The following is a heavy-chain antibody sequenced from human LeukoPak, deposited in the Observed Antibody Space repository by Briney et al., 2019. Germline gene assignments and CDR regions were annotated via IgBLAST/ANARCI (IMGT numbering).Heavy chain of an antibody. J-gene: IGHJ6*02. CDR1: GFTFSSYD. CDR2: IWYDGSNK. CDR3: AREEWPNYYYYGMDV. Sequence: GGSLRLSCAASGFTFSSYDMHWVRQAPGKGLEWVAVIWYDGSNKYYADSVKGRFTISRDNSKNTLYLQMNSLRAEDTAVYYCAREEWPNYYYYGMDVWGQGTTVTVSS. V-gene: IGHV3-33*01. D-gene: IGHD3-3*01.